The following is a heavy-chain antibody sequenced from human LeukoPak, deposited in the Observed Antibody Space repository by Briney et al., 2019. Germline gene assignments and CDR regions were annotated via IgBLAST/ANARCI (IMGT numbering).Heavy chain of an antibody. D-gene: IGHD4-23*01. J-gene: IGHJ4*02. CDR1: GGSITSTY. Sequence: PSATLSLTCTVSGGSITSTYWSWIRQHPGGGLEWIGYVYYSGSTSYNPSLQSRLTMSADASRNRLSLKLASVTAADTAVYYCSAYGRNSEYFVSWGQGTRVTVSS. V-gene: IGHV4-59*01. CDR2: VYYSGST. CDR3: SAYGRNSEYFVS.